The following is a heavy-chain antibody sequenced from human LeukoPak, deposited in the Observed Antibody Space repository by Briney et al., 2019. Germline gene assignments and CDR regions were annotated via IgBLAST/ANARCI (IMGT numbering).Heavy chain of an antibody. Sequence: ASVKVSCKASGYTFTGYYMHWVRQAPGQGLEWMGWINPNSGGTNYAQKFQGRVTMTRDTSISTAYMELSRLRSDDTAVYYCAREIEGITMIVVVITPGGAFDIWGQGTMVTVSS. CDR2: INPNSGGT. D-gene: IGHD3-22*01. V-gene: IGHV1-2*02. CDR3: AREIEGITMIVVVITPGGAFDI. J-gene: IGHJ3*02. CDR1: GYTFTGYY.